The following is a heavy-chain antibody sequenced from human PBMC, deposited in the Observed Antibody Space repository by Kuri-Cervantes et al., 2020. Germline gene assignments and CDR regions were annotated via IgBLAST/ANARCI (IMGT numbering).Heavy chain of an antibody. CDR3: ARGGVYGDYVSGVDY. Sequence: ASVKVSCKASGGTFSSYAISWVRQAPGQRLEWMGWINAGNGNTKYSQKFQGRVTITRDTSASTAYMELSSLRSEDTAVYYCARGGVYGDYVSGVDYWGQGTLVTVSS. CDR1: GGTFSSYA. CDR2: INAGNGNT. D-gene: IGHD4-17*01. V-gene: IGHV1-3*01. J-gene: IGHJ4*02.